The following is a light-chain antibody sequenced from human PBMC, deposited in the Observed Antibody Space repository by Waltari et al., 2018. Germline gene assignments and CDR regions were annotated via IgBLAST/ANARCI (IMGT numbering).Light chain of an antibody. CDR3: GTWDSSLSGAV. CDR2: EDS. V-gene: IGLV1-51*02. Sequence: QSVLTQPPSVSAAPGQRVTISCSGGSSNIGNNYVSWYRQFPGTAPKLLIYEDSGRPSVMPGRFSGSKSGTSATLDITGLQAGDEADYYCGTWDSSLSGAVFGGGTHLTVL. J-gene: IGLJ7*01. CDR1: SSNIGNNY.